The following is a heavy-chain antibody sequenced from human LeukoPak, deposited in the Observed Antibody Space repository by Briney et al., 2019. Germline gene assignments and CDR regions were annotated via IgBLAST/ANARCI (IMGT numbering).Heavy chain of an antibody. CDR1: GFTFTSYG. D-gene: IGHD3-9*01. J-gene: IGHJ4*02. CDR2: ISAYNGNT. V-gene: IGHV1-18*01. CDR3: ARGGIYDILTGAHQPFDY. Sequence: GGSLRLSCAASGFTFTSYGISWVRQAPGQGLEWMGWISAYNGNTNYAQKLQGRVTMTTDTSTSTAYMELRSLRSDDTAVYYCARGGIYDILTGAHQPFDYWGQGTLVTVSS.